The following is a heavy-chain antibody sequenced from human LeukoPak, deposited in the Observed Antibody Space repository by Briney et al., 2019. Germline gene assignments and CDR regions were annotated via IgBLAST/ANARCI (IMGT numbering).Heavy chain of an antibody. V-gene: IGHV3-48*03. Sequence: GGSLRLSCAASGFTCTSFEMNWVRQAPGKGLEWVSYISSAGTTIYYADSVKGRFTISRDNAKNSVYLQMNSLRGETAAVYYCARVRAYDGYYSDYWGHGTLVTVSS. D-gene: IGHD5-12*01. CDR2: ISSAGTTI. CDR1: GFTCTSFE. CDR3: ARVRAYDGYYSDY. J-gene: IGHJ4*01.